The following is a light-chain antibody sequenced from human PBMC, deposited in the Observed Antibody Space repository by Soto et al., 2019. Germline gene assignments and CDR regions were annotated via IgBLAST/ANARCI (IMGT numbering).Light chain of an antibody. CDR2: DAS. Sequence: EIVLTQSPGTLSLSPGERATLSCRASQSVSSSYLAWYQQKPGQAPRLLIYDASSRATGISDRFSGSGSGTDFTFTISRLEPADFAVYYCQHYDSSQWTFGQGTKVEIK. CDR1: QSVSSSY. CDR3: QHYDSSQWT. V-gene: IGKV3-20*01. J-gene: IGKJ1*01.